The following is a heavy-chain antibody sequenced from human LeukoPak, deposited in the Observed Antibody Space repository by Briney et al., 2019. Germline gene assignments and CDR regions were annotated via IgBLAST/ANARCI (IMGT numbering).Heavy chain of an antibody. D-gene: IGHD3-22*01. J-gene: IGHJ4*02. CDR1: GFTFDDYA. CDR3: AKTREPYYDSSAIDY. CDR2: ISWNSGSI. Sequence: SGGSLRLSCAASGFTFDDYAMHWVRQAPGKGLEWVSGISWNSGSIGYADSVKGRFTISRDNAKNSLYLQMNSLRAEDTAVYYCAKTREPYYDSSAIDYWGQGTLVTVSS. V-gene: IGHV3-9*01.